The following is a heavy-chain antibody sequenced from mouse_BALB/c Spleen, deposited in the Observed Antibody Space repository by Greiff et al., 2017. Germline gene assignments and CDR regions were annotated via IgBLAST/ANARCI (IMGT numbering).Heavy chain of an antibody. V-gene: IGHV1S34*01. J-gene: IGHJ4*01. D-gene: IGHD2-2*01. Sequence: LVKTGASVKISCKASGYSFTGYYMHWVKQSHGKSLEWIGYISCYNGATSYNQKFKGKATFTVDTSSSTAYMQFNSLTSEDSAVYYCARGLWLRRGYYAMDYWGQGTSVTVSS. CDR1: GYSFTGYY. CDR2: ISCYNGAT. CDR3: ARGLWLRRGYYAMDY.